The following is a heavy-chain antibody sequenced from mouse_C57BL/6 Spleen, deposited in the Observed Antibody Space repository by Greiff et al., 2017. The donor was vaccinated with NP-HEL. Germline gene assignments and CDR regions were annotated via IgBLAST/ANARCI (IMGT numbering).Heavy chain of an antibody. Sequence: QVQLQQSGAELVKPGASVKISCKASGYAFSSYWMNWVKQRPGKGLEWIGQIYPGDGDTNYNGKFKGKATLTADKSSSTAYMQLSSLTSEDSAVYFCARWVLITTGEGYYFDYWGQGTTLTVSS. CDR1: GYAFSSYW. J-gene: IGHJ2*01. CDR3: ARWVLITTGEGYYFDY. V-gene: IGHV1-80*01. CDR2: IYPGDGDT. D-gene: IGHD1-1*01.